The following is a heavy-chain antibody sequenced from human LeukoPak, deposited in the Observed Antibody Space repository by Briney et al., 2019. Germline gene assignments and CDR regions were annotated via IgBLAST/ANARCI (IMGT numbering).Heavy chain of an antibody. CDR3: ARFTAMGLYYYYYYMDV. CDR1: GFTFSSYW. J-gene: IGHJ6*03. D-gene: IGHD5-18*01. V-gene: IGHV3-7*03. Sequence: GGSLRLSCAASGFTFSSYWMSWVRQAPGKGLEWVANIKQDGSEKYYVDSVKGRFTISRDNAKNSLYLQMNSLRAEDTALYYCARFTAMGLYYYYYYMDVWGKGTTVTVSS. CDR2: IKQDGSEK.